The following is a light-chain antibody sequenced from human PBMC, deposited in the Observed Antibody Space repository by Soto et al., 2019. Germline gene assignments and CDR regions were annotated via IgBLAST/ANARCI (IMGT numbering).Light chain of an antibody. CDR1: QSVGSN. V-gene: IGKV3-15*01. CDR2: GAS. J-gene: IGKJ2*01. Sequence: EIVMTQSPATLSVSPGERASLSCRASQSVGSNLAWYQQTAGQAPRLLIYGASTRATGIPARFSGSGSGTKFTLTISSLQSEEFAVYSCQQYTNWPYTFGQGTKLEIK. CDR3: QQYTNWPYT.